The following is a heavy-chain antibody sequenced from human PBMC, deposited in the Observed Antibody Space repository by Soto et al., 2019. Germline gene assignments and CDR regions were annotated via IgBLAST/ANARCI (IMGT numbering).Heavy chain of an antibody. Sequence: ASVRGSCKASGGTFSSYTSSWVRQAPGQGLEWMGRIIPILGIANYAQKFQGRVTITADKSTSTAYMELSSLRSEDTAVYYCAEYSSSWYGFAPWGQGTLVTGSS. V-gene: IGHV1-69*02. CDR3: AEYSSSWYGFAP. D-gene: IGHD6-13*01. CDR2: IIPILGIA. J-gene: IGHJ5*02. CDR1: GGTFSSYT.